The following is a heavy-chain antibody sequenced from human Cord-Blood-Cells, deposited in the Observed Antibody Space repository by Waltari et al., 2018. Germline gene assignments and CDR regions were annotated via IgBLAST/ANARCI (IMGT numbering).Heavy chain of an antibody. CDR2: IYYSGST. CDR3: ARCSPFSSSWYFDY. D-gene: IGHD6-13*01. J-gene: IGHJ4*02. Sequence: QLQLQESGPGLVKPSETLSLTCTVSGGSISSSSYYWGWIRQPPGKGLEWIGSIYYSGSTYYNPSLKSRVTISVDTSKNQFSLKLSSVTAADTAMDFCARCSPFSSSWYFDYWGQGTLVTVSS. CDR1: GGSISSSSYY. V-gene: IGHV4-39*07.